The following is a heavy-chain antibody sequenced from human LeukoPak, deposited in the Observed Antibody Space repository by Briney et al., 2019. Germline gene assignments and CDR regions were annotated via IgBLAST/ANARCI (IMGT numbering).Heavy chain of an antibody. J-gene: IGHJ6*02. CDR2: IRGKAYGGTT. D-gene: IGHD1-26*01. CDR1: GFTFSDYA. Sequence: GGSLRLSCTASGFTFSDYAMRWVRQAPGKGVGWGGFIRGKAYGGTTEYAASVRGRFTISRDDSKSIAYLQVNSLKTEDTAVYYCSRDGSVIHYGMNVSGQGTTVTVSS. V-gene: IGHV3-49*04. CDR3: SRDGSVIHYGMNV.